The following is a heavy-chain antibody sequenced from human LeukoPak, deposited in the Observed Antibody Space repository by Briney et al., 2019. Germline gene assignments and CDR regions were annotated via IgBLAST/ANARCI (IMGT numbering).Heavy chain of an antibody. CDR2: ISGSGGST. D-gene: IGHD6-19*01. V-gene: IGHV3-23*01. CDR1: GFTFSCYA. CDR3: AKAGPGYSSGWYRY. Sequence: GGSLRLSCAASGFTFSCYAMSWVRQAPGKGLEWVSAISGSGGSTYYADSVRGRFTISRDNSKNTLYLQMNSLRAEDTAVYYCAKAGPGYSSGWYRYWGQGTLVTVSS. J-gene: IGHJ4*02.